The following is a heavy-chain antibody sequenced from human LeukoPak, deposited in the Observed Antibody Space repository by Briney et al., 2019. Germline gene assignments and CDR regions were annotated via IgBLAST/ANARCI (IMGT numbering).Heavy chain of an antibody. CDR1: EFTFDDFA. CDR2: ISGGGDIT. V-gene: IGHV3-23*01. J-gene: IGHJ4*02. Sequence: PGGSLRLCCAGAEFTFDDFAMSWVRQAPGKWLEWVSRISGGGDITYHADSVKGRFVTSRDNSKNTLYLQMKSLSAEDSAIYFCVKDVRGGSTWYTAFGNWGQGTLVTVSS. D-gene: IGHD6-13*01. CDR3: VKDVRGGSTWYTAFGN.